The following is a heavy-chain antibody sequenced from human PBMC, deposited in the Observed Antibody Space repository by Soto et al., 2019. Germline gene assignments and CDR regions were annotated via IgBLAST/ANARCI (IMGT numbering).Heavy chain of an antibody. Sequence: GGSLRLSCAASGFTFSSYWMSWVRQAPGKGLEWVANIKQDGSEKYYVDSVKGRFTISRDNAKNSLYLQMNSLRAEDTAVYYCARSRYDFWSGYPGIYYYYYGMDVWGQGTTVTVSS. D-gene: IGHD3-3*01. V-gene: IGHV3-7*03. CDR2: IKQDGSEK. CDR3: ARSRYDFWSGYPGIYYYYYGMDV. J-gene: IGHJ6*02. CDR1: GFTFSSYW.